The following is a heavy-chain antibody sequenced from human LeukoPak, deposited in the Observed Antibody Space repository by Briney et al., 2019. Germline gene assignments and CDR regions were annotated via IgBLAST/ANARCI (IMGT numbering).Heavy chain of an antibody. J-gene: IGHJ3*02. D-gene: IGHD3-9*01. CDR3: ARDPDILTGISYDI. Sequence: PGRPLRLSCAASGFTFSTYAMHWFRQAPAKGREGVANINQDGRKKYYVDPVKGRFTISRNNAKNSLFLQMNSLRVEDTAVYYCARDPDILTGISYDIWGQGTKVTVSS. CDR1: GFTFSTYA. V-gene: IGHV3-7*05. CDR2: INQDGRKK.